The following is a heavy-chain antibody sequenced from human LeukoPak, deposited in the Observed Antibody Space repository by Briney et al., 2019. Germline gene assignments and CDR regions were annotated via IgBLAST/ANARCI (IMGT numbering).Heavy chain of an antibody. Sequence: ASVKVSCKASGYTFTSCGISWVRQAPGQGLEWMGWNSAYNGNTNYAQKLQGRVTMTTDTSTSTAYMELRSLRSDDTAVYYCARVRLEYYFDYWGQATLVTVSS. CDR1: GYTFTSCG. V-gene: IGHV1-18*01. CDR2: NSAYNGNT. D-gene: IGHD3-3*01. CDR3: ARVRLEYYFDY. J-gene: IGHJ4*02.